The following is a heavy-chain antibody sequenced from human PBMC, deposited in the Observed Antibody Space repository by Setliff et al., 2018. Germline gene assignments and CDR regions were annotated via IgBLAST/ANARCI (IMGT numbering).Heavy chain of an antibody. Sequence: ASVKVSCKASGGTFSSYAISWVRQAPGQGLEWMGGIIPIFGTANYAQKLQGRVAMTTDTSTSTAFMELRSLRPDDTAFYYCGRVDAELILGNYIDYWGQGTLVTVSS. D-gene: IGHD2-15*01. J-gene: IGHJ4*02. CDR2: IIPIFGTA. CDR1: GGTFSSYA. V-gene: IGHV1-69*05. CDR3: GRVDAELILGNYIDY.